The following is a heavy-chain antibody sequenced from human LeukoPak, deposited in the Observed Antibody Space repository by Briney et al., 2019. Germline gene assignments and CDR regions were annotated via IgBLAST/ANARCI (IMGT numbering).Heavy chain of an antibody. Sequence: PGGSLRLSCTASGFTFTMSWVRQAPGKGLEWVSGISGSGGSIRYADSVKGRFIISRDNSKNTLYLQMNSLRAEDTAVYYCAKGGDDYNYYFDYWGQETLVTVSS. CDR3: AKGGDDYNYYFDY. CDR2: ISGSGGSI. V-gene: IGHV3-23*01. CDR1: GFTFT. D-gene: IGHD5-24*01. J-gene: IGHJ4*02.